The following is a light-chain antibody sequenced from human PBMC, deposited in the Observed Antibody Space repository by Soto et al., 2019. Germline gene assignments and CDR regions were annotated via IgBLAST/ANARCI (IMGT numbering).Light chain of an antibody. CDR3: QHSAHLPL. Sequence: DIQMTQSPPYLSASIGDRVTITCQASHDIGNYLNWYQHKPGKAPNLVIYGAFNLETWVPSRFSGGGSRTDFTFTISSLRPEDIATYYCQHSAHLPLFGPGTKVDF. J-gene: IGKJ3*01. V-gene: IGKV1-33*01. CDR1: HDIGNY. CDR2: GAF.